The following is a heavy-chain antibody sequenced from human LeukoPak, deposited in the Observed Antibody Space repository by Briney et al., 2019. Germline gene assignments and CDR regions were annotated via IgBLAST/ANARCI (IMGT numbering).Heavy chain of an antibody. CDR3: AKGPGTSSAFDI. CDR1: GFTFSSNG. V-gene: IGHV3-33*06. D-gene: IGHD2-2*01. J-gene: IGHJ3*02. CDR2: IWYDGSNK. Sequence: PGRSLRLSCAASGFTFSSNGMHWVRQAPGKGLEWVAVIWYDGSNKFYADSVKGRFNISRDNSRNTLYLQMNSLRADDTAVYYCAKGPGTSSAFDIGGQGTMVTVSS.